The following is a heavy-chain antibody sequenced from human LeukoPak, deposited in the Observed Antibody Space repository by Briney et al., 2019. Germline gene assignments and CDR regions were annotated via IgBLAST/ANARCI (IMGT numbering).Heavy chain of an antibody. V-gene: IGHV3-23*01. D-gene: IGHD3-10*01. CDR1: GFTFSSYA. J-gene: IGHJ2*01. Sequence: GGSLRPSCAASGFTFSSYAMSWVRQAPGKGLEWVSAISGSGGNTYYADSVKGRFTISRDNSKNTLYLQMNSLRAEDTAVYYCAKCRSMVRGVSYWYFDLWGRGTLVTVSS. CDR2: ISGSGGNT. CDR3: AKCRSMVRGVSYWYFDL.